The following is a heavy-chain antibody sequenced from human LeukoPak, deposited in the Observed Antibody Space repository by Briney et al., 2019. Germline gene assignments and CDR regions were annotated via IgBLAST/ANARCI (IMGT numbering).Heavy chain of an antibody. J-gene: IGHJ3*02. CDR2: IYSGGST. CDR1: GFTVSSNY. CDR3: ARENGGYNYAFDI. D-gene: IGHD5-24*01. Sequence: GRSLRLSCAASGFTVSSNYMSWVRQAPGKGLEWVSVIYSGGSTYYADSVKGRFTISRDNSKNTLYLQMNSLRAEDTAVYYCARENGGYNYAFDIWGQGTMVTVSS. V-gene: IGHV3-53*01.